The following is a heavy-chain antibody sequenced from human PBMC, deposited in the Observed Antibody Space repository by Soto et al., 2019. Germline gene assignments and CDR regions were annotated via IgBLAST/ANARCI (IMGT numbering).Heavy chain of an antibody. CDR2: FYNSGTT. CDR1: GDSLRNYY. CDR3: ARDASGRPPTN. Sequence: SETLSLTCAVSGDSLRNYYWIWLRQPPGRGLEWIGFFYNSGTTNYNPSLKSRVTISGDTSKNQFFLSLMSVTAADTAVYYCARDASGRPPTNWGREILVTVSS. D-gene: IGHD3-10*01. J-gene: IGHJ4*02. V-gene: IGHV4-59*01.